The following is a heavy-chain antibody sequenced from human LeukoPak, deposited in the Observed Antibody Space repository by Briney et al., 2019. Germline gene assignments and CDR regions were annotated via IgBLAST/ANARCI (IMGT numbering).Heavy chain of an antibody. CDR1: GGTFSSYT. CDR3: AKHAPRWLQLGDDAFDI. D-gene: IGHD5-24*01. Sequence: GASVKVSCKASGGTFSSYTISWVRQAPGQGLEWMGRIIPILGIANYAQKFQGRVTITADKSTSTAYMEVSSLRSEDTAVYYCAKHAPRWLQLGDDAFDIWGQGTMVTVSS. CDR2: IIPILGIA. J-gene: IGHJ3*02. V-gene: IGHV1-69*02.